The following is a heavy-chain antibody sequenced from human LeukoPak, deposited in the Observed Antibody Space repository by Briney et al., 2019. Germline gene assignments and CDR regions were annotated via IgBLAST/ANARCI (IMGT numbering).Heavy chain of an antibody. J-gene: IGHJ6*02. D-gene: IGHD2-2*01. CDR1: GDSISSYY. V-gene: IGHV4-59*08. Sequence: SETQSLTCTVSGDSISSYYWSWIRQPPGKGLEWIGYIYYSGSTNYNPSLKSRVTISLDTSKNQFSLKLSSVTAADTAVYYCARGSYGYCSSTSCPYYYYYGMDVWGQGTTVTVSS. CDR2: IYYSGST. CDR3: ARGSYGYCSSTSCPYYYYYGMDV.